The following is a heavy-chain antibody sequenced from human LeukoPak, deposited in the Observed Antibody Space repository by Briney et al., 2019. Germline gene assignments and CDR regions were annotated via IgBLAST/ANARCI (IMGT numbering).Heavy chain of an antibody. V-gene: IGHV3-20*04. CDR1: GFTFDDYG. J-gene: IGHJ4*02. CDR3: ASLPSYGSGSYSDFDY. D-gene: IGHD3-10*01. Sequence: GGSLRLSCAASGFTFDDYGMSWVRQAPGKGLEWVSGINWNGGSTGYADSVKGRFTISRDNAKNSLYLQMNSLRAEDTALYYCASLPSYGSGSYSDFDYWGQGTLVTVSS. CDR2: INWNGGST.